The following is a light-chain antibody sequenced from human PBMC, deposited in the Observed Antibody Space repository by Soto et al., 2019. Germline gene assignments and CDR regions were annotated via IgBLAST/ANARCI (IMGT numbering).Light chain of an antibody. V-gene: IGKV1-39*01. CDR1: QSISTY. J-gene: IGKJ4*01. CDR2: RSS. CDR3: QQTFSPYVS. Sequence: DIQMTQSPSSLSVSIGDRVIITCRASQSISTYLNWYQYKPGKAPRLVIFRSSTLQSGVPSRFSGRGSGTDFTLTISSLQPEDFATYFCQQTFSPYVSFGGGTGVEI.